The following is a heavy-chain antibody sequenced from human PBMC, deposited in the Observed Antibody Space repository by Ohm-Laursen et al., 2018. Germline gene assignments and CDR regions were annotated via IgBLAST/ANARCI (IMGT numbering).Heavy chain of an antibody. V-gene: IGHV4-4*07. Sequence: TLSLTCTVSGGSISSYYWSWIRQPPGKGLEWIGRINISGSTNYNPSLKSRVTMSVDTPKNQFFLNLSSVTAADTAVYYCAGRGYWGQGTLVTVSS. J-gene: IGHJ4*02. D-gene: IGHD1-26*01. CDR3: AGRGY. CDR1: GGSISSYY. CDR2: INISGST.